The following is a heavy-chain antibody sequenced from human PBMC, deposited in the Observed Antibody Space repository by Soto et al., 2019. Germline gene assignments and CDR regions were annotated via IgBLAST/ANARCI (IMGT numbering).Heavy chain of an antibody. D-gene: IGHD2-2*02. J-gene: IGHJ4*02. CDR3: ASLSPRSHSKYTYDY. Sequence: PGGSLRLSCAASGFTFSSYSMNWVRQAPGKGLEWVSSISSSSSYIYYADSVKGRFTISRDNAKNSLYLQMNSLRAEDTAVYYCASLSPRSHSKYTYDYWGQGTLVTVSS. CDR2: ISSSSSYI. CDR1: GFTFSSYS. V-gene: IGHV3-21*01.